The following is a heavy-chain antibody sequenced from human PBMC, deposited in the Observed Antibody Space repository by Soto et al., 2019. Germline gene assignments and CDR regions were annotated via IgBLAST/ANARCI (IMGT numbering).Heavy chain of an antibody. CDR1: GDTISTGGYT. Sequence: SETLSLTCDVSGDTISTGGYTWAWIRQPPGKALEWIGHTYHSGNPYYNPSLKSRVIISVDTSKNQFSLRLSSVTAADTAVFYCARLIHCKTTSCYFDYWGPGTLVTVSS. V-gene: IGHV4-30-2*01. CDR2: TYHSGNP. D-gene: IGHD2-2*01. CDR3: ARLIHCKTTSCYFDY. J-gene: IGHJ4*02.